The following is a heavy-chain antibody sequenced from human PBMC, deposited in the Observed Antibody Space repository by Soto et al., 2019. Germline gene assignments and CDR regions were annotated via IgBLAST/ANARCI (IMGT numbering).Heavy chain of an antibody. CDR3: AKLGSSSWSPHYYFDY. CDR2: ITDSGDDT. J-gene: IGHJ4*02. CDR1: GFTFNNYA. V-gene: IGHV3-23*01. Sequence: PGGSLRLFCAAFGFTFNNYAMGWVRQTPGKGLEWVSAITDSGDDTYYIDSVKGRFTISRDNSKSTLYLQMNSLRAEDTAIYYCAKLGSSSWSPHYYFDYWGQGTLVTVSS. D-gene: IGHD2-2*01.